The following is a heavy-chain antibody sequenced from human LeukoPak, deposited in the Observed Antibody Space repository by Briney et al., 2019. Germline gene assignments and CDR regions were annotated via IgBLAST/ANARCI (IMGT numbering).Heavy chain of an antibody. CDR1: GFTFSSYS. V-gene: IGHV3-48*04. D-gene: IGHD6-13*01. CDR3: ARDNRYSIFNWFDP. CDR2: ISSSSSTI. Sequence: GGSLRLSCAASGFTFSSYSMNWVRQAPGKGLEWVSYISSSSSTIYYADSVKGRFTISRGNAKNSLYLQMNSLRAEDTAVYYCARDNRYSIFNWFDPWGQGTLVTVSS. J-gene: IGHJ5*02.